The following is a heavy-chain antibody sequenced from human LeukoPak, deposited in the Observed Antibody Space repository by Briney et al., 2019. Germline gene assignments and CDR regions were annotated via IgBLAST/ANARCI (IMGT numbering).Heavy chain of an antibody. CDR3: ARGTNWSPLDFDY. D-gene: IGHD1-20*01. V-gene: IGHV3-74*01. CDR1: GLTFSSHW. J-gene: IGHJ4*02. CDR2: ITNDGSST. Sequence: GGSLRLSCAASGLTFSSHWMHWVRQAPGKGLVWVSRITNDGSSTTYADSVKGRFTISRDNAKNSLYLQMNSLRAEDTAVYFCARGTNWSPLDFDYWGQGTLVTVSS.